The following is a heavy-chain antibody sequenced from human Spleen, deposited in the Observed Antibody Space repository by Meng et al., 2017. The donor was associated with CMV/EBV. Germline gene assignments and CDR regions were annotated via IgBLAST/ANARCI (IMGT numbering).Heavy chain of an antibody. J-gene: IGHJ6*02. CDR3: ARMGMVRGWKV. CDR2: IYYSGST. D-gene: IGHD3-10*01. V-gene: IGHV4-30-4*08. Sequence: LRLSCTVSGGSINSGDYYWSWIRQPPGKGLEWIGYIYYSGSTYYNPSLKSRVTISVDTSKNQFSLKLTSVTAADTAVYYCARMGMVRGWKVWGQGTTVTVSS. CDR1: GGSINSGDYY.